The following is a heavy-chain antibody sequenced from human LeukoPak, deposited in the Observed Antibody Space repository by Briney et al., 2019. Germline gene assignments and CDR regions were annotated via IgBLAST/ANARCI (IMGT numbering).Heavy chain of an antibody. J-gene: IGHJ6*03. V-gene: IGHV3-23*01. CDR1: GFTFSNYA. CDR3: AKSIATGDYYYYMDV. CDR2: FSGSGGRT. D-gene: IGHD1-14*01. Sequence: GGSLRLSCAASGFTFSNYAMSWVRQAPGKGLECISGFSGSGGRTFYADSVKGRFTISRDNSKNTLYLQMNSLRAEDTAVYYCAKSIATGDYYYYMDVWGKGTTVTISS.